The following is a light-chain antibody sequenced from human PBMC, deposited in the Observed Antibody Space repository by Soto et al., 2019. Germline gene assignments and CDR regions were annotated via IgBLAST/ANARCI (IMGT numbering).Light chain of an antibody. CDR1: QSVTSY. V-gene: IGKV3-20*01. CDR2: DAC. J-gene: IGKJ1*01. CDR3: QQYGSSGT. Sequence: EIVLTQSPATLSLSPGERATLSCRASQSVTSYLAWYQQKPGQAPRLLIYDACNRATGIPDRFSGSGSGTDFTLTISRLEPEDFAVYYCQQYGSSGTFGQGTQVDIK.